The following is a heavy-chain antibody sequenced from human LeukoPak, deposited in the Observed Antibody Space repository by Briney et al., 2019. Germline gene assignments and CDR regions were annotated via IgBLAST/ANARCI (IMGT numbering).Heavy chain of an antibody. CDR1: GYSFTSYW. Sequence: TGESLKISCKGSGYSFTSYWIGWVRQMPGKGLEWMGIIYPGDSDTRYSPSFQGQVTISADKSISTAYLQWSSLKASDTAMYYCARQVYSSGWPPDYWGQGTLVTVSS. V-gene: IGHV5-51*01. CDR2: IYPGDSDT. D-gene: IGHD6-19*01. CDR3: ARQVYSSGWPPDY. J-gene: IGHJ4*02.